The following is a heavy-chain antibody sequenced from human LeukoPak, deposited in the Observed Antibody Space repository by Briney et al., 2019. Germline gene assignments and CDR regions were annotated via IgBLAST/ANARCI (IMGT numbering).Heavy chain of an antibody. D-gene: IGHD4-23*01. Sequence: GGSLRLSCAASGFTFSSYAMSWVRQAPGKGLEGVSAISGSGGSTYYADSVKGRFTISRDNSKNTLYLQMNILRAEDTAVYYCATFPTTVVTPDYFDYWGQGTLVTVSS. CDR2: ISGSGGST. V-gene: IGHV3-23*01. CDR3: ATFPTTVVTPDYFDY. CDR1: GFTFSSYA. J-gene: IGHJ4*02.